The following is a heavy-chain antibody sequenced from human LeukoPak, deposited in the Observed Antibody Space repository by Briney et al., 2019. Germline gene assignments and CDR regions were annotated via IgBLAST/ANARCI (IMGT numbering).Heavy chain of an antibody. CDR1: GGSISSSSAY. CDR3: VSPRGFSYGYFDY. D-gene: IGHD5-18*01. CDR2: IYYSKNT. V-gene: IGHV4-39*01. J-gene: IGHJ4*02. Sequence: PSETLSLTCTVSGGSISSSSAYWGWIRQPPGKGLERIGSIYYSKNTYYNPSLKSRVTISAGTSKNQFSLTLGSVSATDTAVYYCVSPRGFSYGYFDYWGQGTLVTVSS.